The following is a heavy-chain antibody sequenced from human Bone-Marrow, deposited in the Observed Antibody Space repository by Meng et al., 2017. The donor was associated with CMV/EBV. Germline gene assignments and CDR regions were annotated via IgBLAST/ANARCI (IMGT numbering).Heavy chain of an antibody. CDR2: ISYDGSTK. D-gene: IGHD4-17*01. CDR1: RFTFSSYW. J-gene: IGHJ4*02. V-gene: IGHV3-30*03. Sequence: GGSLRLSCAASRFTFSSYWMSWVRQAPGKGLEWVAVISYDGSTKYFADSVKGRFTISRDNYMNTVFLQMNSLRYADTAVYHCARHAYGDEYFLDYWGQGTRVTVSS. CDR3: ARHAYGDEYFLDY.